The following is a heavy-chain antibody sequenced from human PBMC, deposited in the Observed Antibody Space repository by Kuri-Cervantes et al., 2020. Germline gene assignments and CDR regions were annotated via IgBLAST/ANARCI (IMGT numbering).Heavy chain of an antibody. CDR2: ISSSSSTI. Sequence: GESLKISCAASGFTFSSYAMSWVRQAPGKGLEWVSAISSSSSTIYYADSVKGRFTISRDNAKNSLYLQMNSLRDEDTAVYYCARDRVLLWFGELNSGWFDPWGQGTLVTVSS. CDR3: ARDRVLLWFGELNSGWFDP. J-gene: IGHJ5*02. V-gene: IGHV3-48*02. CDR1: GFTFSSYA. D-gene: IGHD3-10*01.